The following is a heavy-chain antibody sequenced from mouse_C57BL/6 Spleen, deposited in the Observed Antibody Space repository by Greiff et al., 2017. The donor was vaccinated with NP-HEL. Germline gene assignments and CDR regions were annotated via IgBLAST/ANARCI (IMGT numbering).Heavy chain of an antibody. Sequence: QVQLQQPGAELVKPGASVKLSCKASGYTFTSYWMQWVKQRPGQGLEWIGEIYPSDSYTNYNQKFKGKATLTVDTSSSTAYMQLSSLTSEDSAVYYCAGKGVTTSYSFDYWGESATLSVSS. CDR2: IYPSDSYT. D-gene: IGHD2-2*01. V-gene: IGHV1-50*01. J-gene: IGHJ2*01. CDR1: GYTFTSYW. CDR3: AGKGVTTSYSFDY.